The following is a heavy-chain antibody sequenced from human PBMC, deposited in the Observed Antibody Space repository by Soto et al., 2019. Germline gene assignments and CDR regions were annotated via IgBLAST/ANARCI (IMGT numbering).Heavy chain of an antibody. V-gene: IGHV1-8*01. J-gene: IGHJ5*02. Sequence: QVQLVQSGAEVKKPGASVKVSCKASGYTFTSYDINWVRQATGQGLEWIGWMNPNSGNTGYAQKFQGRVTMTRNTSISTAYMELSSLRSEDTAVYYCARRGYCSGGSCYRVPKRGNWFDPWGQGTLVTVSS. CDR2: MNPNSGNT. D-gene: IGHD2-15*01. CDR3: ARRGYCSGGSCYRVPKRGNWFDP. CDR1: GYTFTSYD.